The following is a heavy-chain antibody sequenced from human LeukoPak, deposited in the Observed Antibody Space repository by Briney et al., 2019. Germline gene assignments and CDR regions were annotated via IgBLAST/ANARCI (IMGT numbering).Heavy chain of an antibody. CDR1: GFTFGSYI. V-gene: IGHV3-48*02. J-gene: IGHJ4*02. CDR2: ISSSGSTI. D-gene: IGHD2/OR15-2a*01. Sequence: GGSLRLSCAASGFTFGSYIMNWVRQAPGKGLEWVSYISSSGSTIYYSDSVKGRFTISRDNAKNSLCLQMNSLRDEDTAVYYCARDLNLSFWGQGTLVTVSS. CDR3: ARDLNLSF.